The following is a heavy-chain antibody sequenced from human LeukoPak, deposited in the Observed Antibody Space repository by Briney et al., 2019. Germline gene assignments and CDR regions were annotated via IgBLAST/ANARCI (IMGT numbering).Heavy chain of an antibody. CDR1: GGSISSYY. Sequence: SETLSLTCTVSGGSISSYYWSWIRQPPGKGLEWIGYIYHTGTTNYNPPLKSRVTISVDTSRNQFSLKLDSVTAADTAVYYCARDGLGMDVWGQGTTVTVSS. CDR2: IYHTGTT. J-gene: IGHJ6*02. CDR3: ARDGLGMDV. V-gene: IGHV4-59*01.